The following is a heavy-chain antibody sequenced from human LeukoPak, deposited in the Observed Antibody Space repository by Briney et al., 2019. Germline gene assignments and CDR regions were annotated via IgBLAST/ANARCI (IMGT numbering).Heavy chain of an antibody. V-gene: IGHV3-23*01. J-gene: IGHJ4*02. D-gene: IGHD6-13*01. CDR2: ISGSGGST. CDR1: GFTFSSYG. CDR3: AKGRLYSSSPDYFDY. Sequence: HAGGSLRLSCAASGFTFSSYGMHWVRQAPGKGLEWVSAISGSGGSTYYADSVKGRFTISRDNSKNTLYLQMNSLRAEDTAVYYCAKGRLYSSSPDYFDYWGQGTLVTVSS.